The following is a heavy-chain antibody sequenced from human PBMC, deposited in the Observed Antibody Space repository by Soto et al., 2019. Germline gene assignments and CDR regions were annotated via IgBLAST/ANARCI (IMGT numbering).Heavy chain of an antibody. Sequence: GGSLRLSCAASGFTFSSCAMSWVRQAPGKGLEWVSGISGSGGGTYYADSVKGRFTISRDDSKNTLYLQMNSLRAEDTAVYYCAKDRSRSYGSGYPLGYFDYWGQGTLVTVPS. J-gene: IGHJ4*02. CDR3: AKDRSRSYGSGYPLGYFDY. D-gene: IGHD3-22*01. CDR1: GFTFSSCA. CDR2: ISGSGGGT. V-gene: IGHV3-23*01.